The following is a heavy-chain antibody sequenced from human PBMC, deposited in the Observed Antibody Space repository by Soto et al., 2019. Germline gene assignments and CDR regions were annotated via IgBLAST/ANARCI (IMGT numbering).Heavy chain of an antibody. CDR3: ARYPEYYYDSSGSTPTGYFDY. Sequence: PSETLSLTCTVSGGSISSSSYYWGWIRQPPGKGLEWIGSIYYSGSTYYNPSLKSRVTISVDTSKNQFSLKLSSVTAADTAVYYCARYPEYYYDSSGSTPTGYFDYWGQGTLVTVSS. CDR2: IYYSGST. CDR1: GGSISSSSYY. D-gene: IGHD3-22*01. J-gene: IGHJ4*02. V-gene: IGHV4-39*01.